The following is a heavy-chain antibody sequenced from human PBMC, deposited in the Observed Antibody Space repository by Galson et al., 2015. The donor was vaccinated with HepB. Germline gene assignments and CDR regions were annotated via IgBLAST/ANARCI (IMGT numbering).Heavy chain of an antibody. V-gene: IGHV1-46*01. J-gene: IGHJ4*02. CDR3: ARDGIVVVPAATSFDY. CDR1: GYTFTSYY. CDR2: INPSGGST. Sequence: SVKVSCKASGYTFTSYYMHWVRQAPGQGLEWMGIINPSGGSTSYAQKFQGGVTMTRDTSTSTVYMELSSLRSEDTAVYYCARDGIVVVPAATSFDYWGQGTLVTVSS. D-gene: IGHD2-2*01.